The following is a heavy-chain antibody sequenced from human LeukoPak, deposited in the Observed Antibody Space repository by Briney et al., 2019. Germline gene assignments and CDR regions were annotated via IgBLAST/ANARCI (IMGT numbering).Heavy chain of an antibody. CDR3: AREGGIVGALDY. J-gene: IGHJ4*02. D-gene: IGHD1-26*01. CDR1: GYTFTSYG. CDR2: IKGYNGDT. Sequence: ASVKVSCKASGYTFTSYGISWVRQAPGQGLEWMGWIKGYNGDTNYAQKFQGRVTMTTDTSTSTANMELRSLRSDDTAVYYCAREGGIVGALDYWGQGTLVTVSS. V-gene: IGHV1-18*01.